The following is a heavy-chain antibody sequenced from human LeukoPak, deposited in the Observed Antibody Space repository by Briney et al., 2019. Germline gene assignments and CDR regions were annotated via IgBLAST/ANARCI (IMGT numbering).Heavy chain of an antibody. CDR2: IYPGDSDT. CDR1: GYSFTSYW. Sequence: GESLKISCKGSGYSFTSYWIGWVRQMPGKVLEWIGIIYPGDSDTSYSPSFQGQVTISADKSISTAYLQWSSLKASDTAMYYCARQVGSSWYWDIDYWGQGTLVTVSS. CDR3: ARQVGSSWYWDIDY. D-gene: IGHD6-13*01. V-gene: IGHV5-51*01. J-gene: IGHJ4*02.